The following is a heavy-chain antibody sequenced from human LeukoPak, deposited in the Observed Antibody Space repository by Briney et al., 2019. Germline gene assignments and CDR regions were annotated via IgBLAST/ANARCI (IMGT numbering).Heavy chain of an antibody. Sequence: SETLSLTCTVSGGSISNYYWSWIRQPPGEGLEWIGFISYTGSTNYNPSLKSRVAVSVDTSKNQFSLKVTSVTAADTAVYYCARTIKSGNYYWFDPWGQGTLVTVSS. V-gene: IGHV4-59*01. CDR2: ISYTGST. CDR3: ARTIKSGNYYWFDP. D-gene: IGHD1-26*01. J-gene: IGHJ5*02. CDR1: GGSISNYY.